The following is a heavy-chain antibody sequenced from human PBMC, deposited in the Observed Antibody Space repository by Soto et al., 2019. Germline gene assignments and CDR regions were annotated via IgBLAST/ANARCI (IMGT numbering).Heavy chain of an antibody. Sequence: EVQLLESGGGLVQPGGSLRLSCAASGFTFSSFALSWVRQAPGKGLEWVSTITSSGGSTYHADSVKGRFTISRDNSRXXXXXXXXXXXXXXXXXXXXXXXXXXXXXXDYWGQGTLVTVSS. J-gene: IGHJ4*02. CDR1: GFTFSSFA. CDR2: ITSSGGST. CDR3: XXXXXXXXXXDY. V-gene: IGHV3-23*01.